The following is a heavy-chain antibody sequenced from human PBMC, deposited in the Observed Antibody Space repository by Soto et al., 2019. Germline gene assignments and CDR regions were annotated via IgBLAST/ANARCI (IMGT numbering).Heavy chain of an antibody. J-gene: IGHJ3*02. V-gene: IGHV1-69*01. CDR3: AREVSRRPGKDYDYVWGSYREADAFDI. Sequence: QVQLVQSGAEVKKPGSSVKVSCKASGGTFSSYAISWVRQAPGQGLEWMGGIIPIFGTANYAQKFQGRVTITVDESTSTAYMELSSLRSEDTAVYYCAREVSRRPGKDYDYVWGSYREADAFDIWGQGTMVTVSS. CDR2: IIPIFGTA. D-gene: IGHD3-16*02. CDR1: GGTFSSYA.